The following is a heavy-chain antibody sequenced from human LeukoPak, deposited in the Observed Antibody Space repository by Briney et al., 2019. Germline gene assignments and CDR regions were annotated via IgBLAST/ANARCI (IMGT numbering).Heavy chain of an antibody. V-gene: IGHV3-33*01. CDR2: IWYDGSNK. CDR3: ARAGGGDYGYFDY. D-gene: IGHD4-17*01. J-gene: IGHJ4*02. Sequence: GRSLRLSCAASGLTFSSYGMHWVRQAPGKGLEWVAVIWYDGSNKYYADSVKGRFTISRDNSKNTLYLQMNSLGAEDTAVYYCARAGGGDYGYFDYWGQGTLVTVSS. CDR1: GLTFSSYG.